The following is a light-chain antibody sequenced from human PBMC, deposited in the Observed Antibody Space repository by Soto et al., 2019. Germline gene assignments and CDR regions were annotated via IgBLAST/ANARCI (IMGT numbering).Light chain of an antibody. V-gene: IGKV4-1*01. J-gene: IGKJ2*01. Sequence: DIVLTQSPDSLAVSLGERATINCKSSQSVLYRSNNKNYLAWYQQKPGQPPKLLIYWASTRESGVPDRFSGSGSGTDFPLTISSLQAEDVAVYYCQPYYSTPATFGQGTKLEIK. CDR1: QSVLYRSNNKNY. CDR3: QPYYSTPAT. CDR2: WAS.